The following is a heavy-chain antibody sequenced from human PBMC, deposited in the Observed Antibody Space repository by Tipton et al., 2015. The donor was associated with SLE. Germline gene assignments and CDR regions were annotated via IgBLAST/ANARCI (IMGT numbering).Heavy chain of an antibody. D-gene: IGHD2-2*02. CDR2: IYYSGNT. CDR1: GDSIGSGGYF. Sequence: TLSLTCTVSGDSIGSGGYFWNWIRQHPGKGPEWIGYIYYSGNTYYNPSLKSRVTITVDTSKNQFSLNLISVTAADPAVNYCARAASAISPFDYWGQGTLVTVSS. CDR3: ARAASAISPFDY. J-gene: IGHJ4*02. V-gene: IGHV4-31*03.